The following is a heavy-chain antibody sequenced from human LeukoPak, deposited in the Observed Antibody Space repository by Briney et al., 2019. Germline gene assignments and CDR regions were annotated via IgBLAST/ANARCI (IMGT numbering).Heavy chain of an antibody. CDR3: ARAGYCSGGSCLYYFDY. Sequence: PSETLSLTCTVSGGSISSYSWSWIRQPPGKGLEWIGYIYHSGSTYYNPSLKSRVTISVDRSKNQFSLKLSSVTAADTAVYYCARAGYCSGGSCLYYFDYWGQGTLVTVSS. J-gene: IGHJ4*02. V-gene: IGHV4-30-2*01. CDR2: IYHSGST. D-gene: IGHD2-15*01. CDR1: GGSISSYS.